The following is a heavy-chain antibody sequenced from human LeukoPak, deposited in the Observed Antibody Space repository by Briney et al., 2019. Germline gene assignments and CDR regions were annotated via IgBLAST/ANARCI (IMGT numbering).Heavy chain of an antibody. Sequence: PGGSLRLSCAAAGFTFSDYWMSWVRQAPGKGLEWVANIKQDGNEKYYVDSVKGRFTISRDNAKNSLYLQMNSLRAEDTAIYYCARDAFFWAFDYWGQGTLVAVSS. CDR2: IKQDGNEK. D-gene: IGHD3-3*01. CDR1: GFTFSDYW. CDR3: ARDAFFWAFDY. V-gene: IGHV3-7*03. J-gene: IGHJ4*02.